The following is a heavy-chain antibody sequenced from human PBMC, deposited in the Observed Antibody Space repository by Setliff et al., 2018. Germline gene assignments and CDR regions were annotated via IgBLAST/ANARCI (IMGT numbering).Heavy chain of an antibody. V-gene: IGHV4-4*07. CDR2: IYIGGSA. J-gene: IGHJ4*02. Sequence: SETLSLTCTVSGGSISSYYWSWIRQPAGKGLEWIGHIYIGGSANYNPSLKSRVTMSIDTSKNRFSLHLTSVTAADTAVYYCARSFSRSGKFLLDYWGQGALVTVSS. CDR1: GGSISSYY. D-gene: IGHD1-26*01. CDR3: ARSFSRSGKFLLDY.